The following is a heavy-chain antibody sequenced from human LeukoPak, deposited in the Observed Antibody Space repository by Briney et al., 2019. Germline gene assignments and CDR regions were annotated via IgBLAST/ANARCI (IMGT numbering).Heavy chain of an antibody. CDR2: IRYDGSNK. CDR3: AKDSGGYSYGLAFDY. D-gene: IGHD5-18*01. CDR1: GFTFSSYG. Sequence: GGSLRLSCAASGFTFSSYGMHWVRQAPGKGLEWVAFIRYDGSNKYYADSVKGRFTISRDNSKNTLYLQMNSLGAEDTAVYYCAKDSGGYSYGLAFDYWGQGTLVTVSS. J-gene: IGHJ4*02. V-gene: IGHV3-30*02.